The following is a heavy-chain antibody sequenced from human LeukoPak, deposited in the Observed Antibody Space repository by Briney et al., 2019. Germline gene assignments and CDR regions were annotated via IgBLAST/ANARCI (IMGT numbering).Heavy chain of an antibody. CDR3: ARVTRYNYGYVDY. V-gene: IGHV4-59*01. J-gene: IGHJ4*02. CDR1: GGSISSYY. D-gene: IGHD5-18*01. CDR2: IYYSGST. Sequence: SETLSLTCTVSGGSISSYYWSWIRQPPGKGLEWIGYIYYSGSTNYNPSLKSRVTISVDTSRNQFSLKLNSVTAADTAVYYCARVTRYNYGYVDYWGQGTLVTVSS.